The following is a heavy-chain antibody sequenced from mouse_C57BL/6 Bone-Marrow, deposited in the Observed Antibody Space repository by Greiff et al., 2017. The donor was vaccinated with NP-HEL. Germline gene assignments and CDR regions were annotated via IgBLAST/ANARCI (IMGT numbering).Heavy chain of an antibody. J-gene: IGHJ3*01. CDR2: IDPETGGT. CDR3: TRSHYYGSSYPWFAY. Sequence: QVQLKQSGAELVRPGASVTLSCKASGYTFTDYEMHWVKQTPVHGLEWIGAIDPETGGTAYNQKFKGKAILTADKSSSTAYMELRSLTSEDSAVYYCTRSHYYGSSYPWFAYWGQGTLVTVSA. CDR1: GYTFTDYE. D-gene: IGHD1-1*01. V-gene: IGHV1-15*01.